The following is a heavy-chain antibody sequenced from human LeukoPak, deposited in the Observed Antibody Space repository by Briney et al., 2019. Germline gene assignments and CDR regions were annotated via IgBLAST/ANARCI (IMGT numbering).Heavy chain of an antibody. CDR2: ISYDGSNK. CDR3: ARDPTVWGATYYYYYGMDV. Sequence: PGRSLRLSCAASGFTFSSYAMHWVRQAPGKGLEWVAAISYDGSNKYYADSVKGRFTISRDNSKNTLYLQMNSLRAEDTAVYYCARDPTVWGATYYYYYGMDVWGQGTTVTVSS. J-gene: IGHJ6*02. CDR1: GFTFSSYA. V-gene: IGHV3-30-3*01. D-gene: IGHD1-26*01.